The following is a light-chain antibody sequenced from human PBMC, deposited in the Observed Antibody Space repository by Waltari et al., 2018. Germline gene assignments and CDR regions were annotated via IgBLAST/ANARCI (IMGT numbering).Light chain of an antibody. CDR1: QFVSSN. V-gene: IGKV3-11*01. J-gene: IGKJ4*01. CDR2: DTS. Sequence: EIVLTQFPATLSLSPGERATLSCRASQFVSSNLAWYQQKPGQAPRLLIYDTSSRATGIPARFSGSGSGTEFTHTISSLEPEDSAVYYCQQRSNWPLTFGGGTKVEIK. CDR3: QQRSNWPLT.